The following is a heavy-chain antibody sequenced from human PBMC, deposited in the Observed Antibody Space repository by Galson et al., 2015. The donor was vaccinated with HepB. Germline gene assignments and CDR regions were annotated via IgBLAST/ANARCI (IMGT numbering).Heavy chain of an antibody. D-gene: IGHD3-22*01. J-gene: IGHJ3*02. CDR2: IIPILGIA. V-gene: IGHV1-69*04. CDR1: GGTFSSYA. CDR3: ASLYDSSGRNAFDI. Sequence: SVKVSCKASGGTFSSYAISWVRQAPGQGLEWMGRIIPILGIANYAQKFQGRVTITADKSTSTAYMELSSLRSEDTAVYYCASLYDSSGRNAFDIWGQGTMVTVSS.